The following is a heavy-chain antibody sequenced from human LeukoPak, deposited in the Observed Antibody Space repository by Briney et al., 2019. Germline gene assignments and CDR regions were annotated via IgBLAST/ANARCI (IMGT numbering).Heavy chain of an antibody. J-gene: IGHJ5*02. D-gene: IGHD3-10*01. V-gene: IGHV4-34*01. CDR1: GGSFSGYY. Sequence: SETLSLTCAVYGGSFSGYYWSWIRQPPGKGLEWIGEINHSGSTNYNPSLKSRVTISVDTSKNQFSLKLSTVTAADTAVYYCARGMSHYGSGSPLRPWSQGTLVTVSS. CDR3: ARGMSHYGSGSPLRP. CDR2: INHSGST.